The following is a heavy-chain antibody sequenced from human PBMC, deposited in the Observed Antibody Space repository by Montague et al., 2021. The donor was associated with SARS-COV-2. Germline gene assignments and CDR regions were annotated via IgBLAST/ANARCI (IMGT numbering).Heavy chain of an antibody. V-gene: IGHV4-61*02. CDR3: VREVGRYYDWRSDS. CDR1: GGSISSGNYY. Sequence: TLSLTCTVSGGSISSGNYYWSWIRQPAGKGLEWIGRIYTSGSTNYNPSLKSRVTISADTSKNQFSLKLSSMTAADTAVYYCVREVGRYYDWRSDSWGQGTLVTVSS. CDR2: IYTSGST. D-gene: IGHD1-26*01. J-gene: IGHJ4*02.